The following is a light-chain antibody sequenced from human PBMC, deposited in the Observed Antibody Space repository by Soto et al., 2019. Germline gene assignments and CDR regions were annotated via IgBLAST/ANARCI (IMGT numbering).Light chain of an antibody. V-gene: IGKV1-12*01. CDR3: QQGDSFPLT. CDR2: TAS. Sequence: DIQMTQSPSSVSASVGDRVTITCRASQGVGTWLAWFQQKPGEAPRLLIYTASTLLSGVPSRFSGSGSGTDFTLTITSLQPEDFATYYWQQGDSFPLTFGGGTKVEIK. CDR1: QGVGTW. J-gene: IGKJ4*01.